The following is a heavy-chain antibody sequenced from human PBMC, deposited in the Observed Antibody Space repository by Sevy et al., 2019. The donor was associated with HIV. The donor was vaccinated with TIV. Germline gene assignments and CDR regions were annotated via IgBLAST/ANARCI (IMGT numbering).Heavy chain of an antibody. D-gene: IGHD1-1*01. Sequence: GGSLRLSCAASGFSFSSYEMNWVRQAPGKGLEWVSYISSSGSSTYYADSVKGRFTISRDNAKNSLYLQMNSLRAEDTVVYYCARGGRHRDVYNRKDAFDIWGQGTMVTVSS. CDR1: GFSFSSYE. J-gene: IGHJ3*02. CDR3: ARGGRHRDVYNRKDAFDI. V-gene: IGHV3-48*03. CDR2: ISSSGSST.